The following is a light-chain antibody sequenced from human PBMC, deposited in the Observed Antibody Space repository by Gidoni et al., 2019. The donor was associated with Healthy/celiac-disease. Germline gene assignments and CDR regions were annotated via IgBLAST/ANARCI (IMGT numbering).Light chain of an antibody. Sequence: IVMTQYTGSLSLSPGERATLSSRATHSVSSSYLPWYQQKPGQAPRLLIYGASSRATGIPDRFSGSGSGTDFTLTISRLEPEDFAVYYCQQYCSSPRTFGQGTKVEIK. CDR3: QQYCSSPRT. CDR2: GAS. V-gene: IGKV3-20*01. J-gene: IGKJ1*01. CDR1: HSVSSSY.